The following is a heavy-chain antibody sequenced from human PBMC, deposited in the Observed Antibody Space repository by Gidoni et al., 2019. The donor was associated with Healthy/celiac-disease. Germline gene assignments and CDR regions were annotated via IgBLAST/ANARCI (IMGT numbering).Heavy chain of an antibody. CDR3: ARASYYDSSDYYPRSFDY. CDR2: INPISGTA. Sequence: QVQLVQSGAEVKKPGSSVKVSCKASGGTYSSYTINWVRQAPGQGLEWMGVINPISGTANYAQKFQGRVTLTADKSTTTAYMELSSLRSEDTAVYYCARASYYDSSDYYPRSFDYWGQGTLVTVSS. V-gene: IGHV1-69*06. D-gene: IGHD3-22*01. CDR1: GGTYSSYT. J-gene: IGHJ4*02.